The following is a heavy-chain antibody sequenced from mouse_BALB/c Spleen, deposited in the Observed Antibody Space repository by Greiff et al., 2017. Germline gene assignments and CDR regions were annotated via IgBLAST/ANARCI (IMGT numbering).Heavy chain of an antibody. J-gene: IGHJ1*01. CDR1: GYSITSDYA. V-gene: IGHV3-2*02. Sequence: EVQLVESGPGLVKPSQSLSLTCTVTGYSITSDYAWNWIRQFPGNKLEWMGYISYSGSTSYNPSLKSRISITRDTSKNQFFLQLNSVTTEDTATYYCARVTTVVAPYWYFDVWGAGTTVTVSS. D-gene: IGHD1-1*01. CDR2: ISYSGST. CDR3: ARVTTVVAPYWYFDV.